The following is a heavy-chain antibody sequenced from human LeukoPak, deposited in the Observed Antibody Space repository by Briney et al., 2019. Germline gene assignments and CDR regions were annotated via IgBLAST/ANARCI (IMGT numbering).Heavy chain of an antibody. Sequence: ASVKVSCKASGYTFTGYYMHWVRQAPGQGLEWMGWINPNSGGTNYAQKFQGRVTMTRDTSISTAYMELSRLRSDDTAVYYCARSQRPLWFGVLSYPGDYWGQGTLVTVSS. V-gene: IGHV1-2*02. CDR1: GYTFTGYY. D-gene: IGHD3-10*01. CDR3: ARSQRPLWFGVLSYPGDY. CDR2: INPNSGGT. J-gene: IGHJ4*02.